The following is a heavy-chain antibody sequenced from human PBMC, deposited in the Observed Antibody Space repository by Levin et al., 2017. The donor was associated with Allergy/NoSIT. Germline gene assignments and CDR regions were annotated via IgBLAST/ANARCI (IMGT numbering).Heavy chain of an antibody. CDR2: ISSSGTYI. V-gene: IGHV3-21*06. D-gene: IGHD4-17*01. J-gene: IGHJ4*02. CDR3: ARDPDDYGDYSGFDY. Sequence: GGSLRLSCAASGFPFSSYSMNWVRQAPGKGLEWVSSISSSGTYIYYADSVKGRFIISRDNAKNSLFLQMNSLRAEDTAIYYCARDPDDYGDYSGFDYWGQGTLVTVSS. CDR1: GFPFSSYS.